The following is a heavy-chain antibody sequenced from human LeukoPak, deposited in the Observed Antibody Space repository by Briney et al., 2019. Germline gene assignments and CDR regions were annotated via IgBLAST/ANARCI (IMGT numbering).Heavy chain of an antibody. CDR3: ARDQYYYDSSGYYYPTNFDY. CDR1: GFTFTSSA. D-gene: IGHD3-22*01. CDR2: IVVGSGNT. V-gene: IGHV1-58*02. Sequence: VKVSCKASGFTFTSSAMQWVRQARGQRLEWIGWIVVGSGNTNYAQKFQGRVTITADESTSTAYMELSSLRSEDTAVYYCARDQYYYDSSGYYYPTNFDYWGQGTLVTVSS. J-gene: IGHJ4*02.